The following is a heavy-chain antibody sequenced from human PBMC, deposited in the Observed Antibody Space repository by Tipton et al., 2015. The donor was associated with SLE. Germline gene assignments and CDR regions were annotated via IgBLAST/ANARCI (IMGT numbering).Heavy chain of an antibody. CDR2: NYYSGST. CDR1: GGSFSGYY. CDR3: ARDSGRRIYGDYGEGWFDP. V-gene: IGHV4-59*01. J-gene: IGHJ5*02. D-gene: IGHD4-17*01. Sequence: TLSLTCAVYGGSFSGYYWSWIRQPPGKGLEWIRYNYYSGSTNYNPSLKSRVTISVDTSKNQFSLKLSSVTAADTAVYYCARDSGRRIYGDYGEGWFDPWGQGTLVTVSS.